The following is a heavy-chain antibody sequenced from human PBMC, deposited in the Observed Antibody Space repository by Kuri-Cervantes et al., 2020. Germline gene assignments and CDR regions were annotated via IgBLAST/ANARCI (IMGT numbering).Heavy chain of an antibody. CDR3: AREVGATIDY. Sequence: GGSLRLSCAASGFTFSSYWMSWVRQAPGKGLEWVANIKQGGSEKYYVVSVKGRFTISRDNAKNSPYLQMNSLRAEDTAVYYRAREVGATIDYWGQGTLVTVSS. CDR1: GFTFSSYW. J-gene: IGHJ4*02. V-gene: IGHV3-7*01. D-gene: IGHD1-26*01. CDR2: IKQGGSEK.